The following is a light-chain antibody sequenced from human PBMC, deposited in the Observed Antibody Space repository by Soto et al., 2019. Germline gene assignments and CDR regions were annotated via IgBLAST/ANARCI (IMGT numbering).Light chain of an antibody. CDR3: QQHENSPLA. Sequence: DIVLTQSPATLSLSPGEIATLSCRASQSVGDYLAWYQQKPGQAPRLLIYDASQRATGVPARFSASGSGTDFTLTISSLEPEDFAIYYCQQHENSPLAFGRGTKVDIK. CDR1: QSVGDY. V-gene: IGKV3-11*01. J-gene: IGKJ4*01. CDR2: DAS.